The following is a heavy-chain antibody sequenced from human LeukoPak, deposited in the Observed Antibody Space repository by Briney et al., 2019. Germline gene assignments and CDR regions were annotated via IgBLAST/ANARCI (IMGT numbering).Heavy chain of an antibody. V-gene: IGHV3-11*01. CDR1: GFTFSSFP. D-gene: IGHD6-19*01. CDR3: ARGDSSGWYQGAFDI. J-gene: IGHJ3*02. CDR2: ISSSGSTI. Sequence: GGSLRLSCAASGFTFSSFPMSWIRQAPGKGLEWVSYISSSGSTIYYADSVKGRFTISRDNAKNSLYLQMNSLRAEDTAVYYCARGDSSGWYQGAFDIWGQGTMVTVSS.